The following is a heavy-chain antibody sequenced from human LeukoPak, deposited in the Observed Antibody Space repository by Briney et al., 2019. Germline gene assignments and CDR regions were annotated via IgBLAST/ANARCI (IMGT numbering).Heavy chain of an antibody. CDR1: GFTFSSYD. V-gene: IGHV3-21*01. CDR2: ISSSSSYI. Sequence: GGSLRLSCAASGFTFSSYDMNWVRQAPGKGLEWVSYISSSSSYIYYADSVKGRFTISRDNAENSLYLQMNSLRAEDTAVYYCARVDAFDLWGQGTMVTVSS. J-gene: IGHJ3*01. CDR3: ARVDAFDL.